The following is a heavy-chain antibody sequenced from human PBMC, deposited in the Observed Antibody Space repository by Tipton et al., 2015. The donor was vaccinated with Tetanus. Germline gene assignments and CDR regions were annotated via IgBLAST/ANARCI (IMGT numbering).Heavy chain of an antibody. V-gene: IGHV4-31*03. J-gene: IGHJ4*02. CDR1: GGSLSRGGYY. CDR2: IYFSGST. CDR3: ARDQARGARGWNYLDC. D-gene: IGHD6-6*01. Sequence: GLVKPSQTLSLTCTVSGGSLSRGGYYWTLIRPHPGKGLEWIGEIYFSGSTYYNPSLKSRVTISVDTSKNQFSLRLNSVTAADTAVYYCARDQARGARGWNYLDCWGQGTLVTVSS.